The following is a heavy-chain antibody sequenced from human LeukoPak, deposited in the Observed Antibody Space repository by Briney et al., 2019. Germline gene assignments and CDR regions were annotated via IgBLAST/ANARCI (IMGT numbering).Heavy chain of an antibody. CDR1: GYTFTSYD. CDR3: ARAPRITMVRGAIYWFDP. D-gene: IGHD3-10*01. V-gene: IGHV1-8*03. J-gene: IGHJ5*02. CDR2: MNPNSGNT. Sequence: ASVKVSCKASGYTFTSYDINWLRQATGQGLEWMGWMNPNSGNTGYAQKFQGRVTITRNTSISTAYMELSSLRSEDTAVYYCARAPRITMVRGAIYWFDPWGQGTLVTVSS.